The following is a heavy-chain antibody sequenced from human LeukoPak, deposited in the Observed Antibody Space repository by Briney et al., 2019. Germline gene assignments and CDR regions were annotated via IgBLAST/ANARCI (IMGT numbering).Heavy chain of an antibody. Sequence: KPSETLSLTCTVSGGSISSSSYYWGWIRQPPGKGLEWIGYIYYSGSTNYNPSLKSRVTISVDTSKNQFSLKLSSVTAADTAVYYCARVAPPYSSSWPYYYYYYMDVWGKGTTVTISS. CDR2: IYYSGST. CDR1: GGSISSSSYY. V-gene: IGHV4-61*05. CDR3: ARVAPPYSSSWPYYYYYYMDV. D-gene: IGHD6-13*01. J-gene: IGHJ6*03.